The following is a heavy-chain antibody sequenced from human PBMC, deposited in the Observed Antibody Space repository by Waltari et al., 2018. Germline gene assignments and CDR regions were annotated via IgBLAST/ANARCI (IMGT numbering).Heavy chain of an antibody. CDR1: GGSISSYY. Sequence: QVQLQESGPGLVKPSETLSLTCTVSGGSISSYYWSWIRKTPGKGLEWIGYIYYSGSTNYNPSLKSRVTISVDTSKNQFSLKLSSVTAADTAVYYCARSQLWLRRGAFDIWGQGTMVTVSS. V-gene: IGHV4-59*01. CDR3: ARSQLWLRRGAFDI. CDR2: IYYSGST. D-gene: IGHD5-18*01. J-gene: IGHJ3*02.